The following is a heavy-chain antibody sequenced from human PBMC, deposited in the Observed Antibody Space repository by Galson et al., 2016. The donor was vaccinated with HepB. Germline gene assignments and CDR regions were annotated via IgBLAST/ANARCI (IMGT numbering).Heavy chain of an antibody. CDR2: ISSSGGTI. Sequence: SLRLSCAASGFSFTDSYMSWIRQAPGKGPEWVSYISSSGGTIYYADSVKGRFTISRDNAKNSLYLQMNSLRAEDTAVYYCAREHSGYDSLYFDFWGRGTLVTVSS. V-gene: IGHV3-11*01. CDR1: GFSFTDSY. J-gene: IGHJ4*02. CDR3: AREHSGYDSLYFDF. D-gene: IGHD5-12*01.